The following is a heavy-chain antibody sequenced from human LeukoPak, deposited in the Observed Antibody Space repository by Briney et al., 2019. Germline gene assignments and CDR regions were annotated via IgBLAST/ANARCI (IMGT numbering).Heavy chain of an antibody. CDR1: GFIFSSYS. V-gene: IGHV3-21*01. Sequence: GGSLRLSCAASGFIFSSYSMNWVRQAPGKGLEWVSSVSGSTTYIYYADSVKGRFTISRDNAKSSLYLQMNSLRAEDTAVYYCVRGAWDLPAKYFDYWGQGTLVTVSS. CDR2: VSGSTTYI. J-gene: IGHJ4*02. D-gene: IGHD1-26*01. CDR3: VRGAWDLPAKYFDY.